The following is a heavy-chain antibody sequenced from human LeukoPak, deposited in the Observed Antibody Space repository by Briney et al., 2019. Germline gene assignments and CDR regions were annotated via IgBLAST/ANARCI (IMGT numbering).Heavy chain of an antibody. J-gene: IGHJ4*02. CDR2: ISGSGGST. CDR1: GFTFSSYA. CDR3: ARGLRYFDWGYLDC. Sequence: GGSLRLSCAASGFTFSSYAMSWVRQAPGKGLEWVSAISGSGGSTYYADSVKGRFSISRDNSKNTLYLQMNSLRAEDTAVYYCARGLRYFDWGYLDCWGQGTLVTVSS. D-gene: IGHD3-9*01. V-gene: IGHV3-23*01.